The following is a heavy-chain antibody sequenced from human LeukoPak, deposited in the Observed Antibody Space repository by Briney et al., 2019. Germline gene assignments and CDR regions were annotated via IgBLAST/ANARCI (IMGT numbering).Heavy chain of an antibody. V-gene: IGHV3-30*03. J-gene: IGHJ4*02. CDR3: ARVHDTTGYYHYFDS. D-gene: IGHD3-9*01. Sequence: GGSLRLSCAASGFTFSSYAMSWVRQAPGKGLEWVAMISYHGSNEYYADSVKGRFTISRDNSKNTLYLQMNNPRVEDTATYYCARVHDTTGYYHYFDSWGQGTLVTVSS. CDR1: GFTFSSYA. CDR2: ISYHGSNE.